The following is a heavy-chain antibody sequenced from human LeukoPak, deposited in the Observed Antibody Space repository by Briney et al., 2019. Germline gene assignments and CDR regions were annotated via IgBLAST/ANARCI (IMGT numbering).Heavy chain of an antibody. CDR1: GYTFTNYA. J-gene: IGHJ4*02. D-gene: IGHD3-16*02. Sequence: GASVKVSCKASGYTFTNYAMNWVRQAPGQGLEWMGWIHPSTGNPTYAQGFTGRFVFSLDTSVSTSYLQISSLKAEDTAVCYCARAYQRLGGLSLPDYWGQGTLVTVSS. CDR2: IHPSTGNP. V-gene: IGHV7-4-1*02. CDR3: ARAYQRLGGLSLPDY.